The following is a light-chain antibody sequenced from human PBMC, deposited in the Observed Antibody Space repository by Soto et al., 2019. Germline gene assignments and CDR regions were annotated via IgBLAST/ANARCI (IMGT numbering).Light chain of an antibody. CDR1: SSDVGGYNY. J-gene: IGLJ1*01. CDR3: TSYAGNSYV. Sequence: QSALTQPPSASGSPGQSVTISCTGTSSDVGGYNYVSWYQQHPGKVPKLMIYDVSKRPSGVPDRFSGSKSGNTASLTVSGLQAEDEADYYCTSYAGNSYVFGTGTKVTVL. CDR2: DVS. V-gene: IGLV2-8*01.